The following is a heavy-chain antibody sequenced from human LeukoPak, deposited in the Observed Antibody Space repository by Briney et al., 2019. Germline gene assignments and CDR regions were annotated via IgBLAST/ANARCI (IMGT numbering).Heavy chain of an antibody. CDR3: ARVNGKYYYDSSGYYYPY. Sequence: ASVKVSCKASGYTFTDYYIHWMRQAPGQGLEWMGWINAGNGNTKYSQKFQGRVTITRDTSASTAYMELSSLRSEDTAVYYCARVNGKYYYDSSGYYYPYWGQGTLVTVSS. V-gene: IGHV1/OR15-3*02. J-gene: IGHJ4*02. D-gene: IGHD3-22*01. CDR1: GYTFTDYY. CDR2: INAGNGNT.